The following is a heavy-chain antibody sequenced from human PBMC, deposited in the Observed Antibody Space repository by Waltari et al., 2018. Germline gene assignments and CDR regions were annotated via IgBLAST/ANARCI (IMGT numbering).Heavy chain of an antibody. V-gene: IGHV4-34*01. Sequence: QVQLQQWGAGLLKPSETLSLTCAVYGGSFSGYYWSWIRQPPGKGLEWIGEINHRGSTNYNPPLKSRVTISVDTSKNQFSLKLSSVTAADTAVYYCARKGSSIAARQNSRYWYFDLWGRGTLVTVSS. CDR3: ARKGSSIAARQNSRYWYFDL. CDR2: INHRGST. D-gene: IGHD6-6*01. CDR1: GGSFSGYY. J-gene: IGHJ2*01.